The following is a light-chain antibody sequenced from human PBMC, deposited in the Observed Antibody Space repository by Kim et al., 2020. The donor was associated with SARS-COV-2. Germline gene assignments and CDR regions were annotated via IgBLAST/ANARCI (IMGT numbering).Light chain of an antibody. Sequence: QAVVTQEPSLTVSPGGTVTLTCGSSTGAVTSGHYPYWFQQKPGQAPRTLIYDTNSRHSWTPARFSGSLLGGKAALTLSGAQPEDEADYYCLLSYSAAYVFGTGTKVTVL. CDR1: TGAVTSGHY. CDR2: DTN. V-gene: IGLV7-46*01. J-gene: IGLJ1*01. CDR3: LLSYSAAYV.